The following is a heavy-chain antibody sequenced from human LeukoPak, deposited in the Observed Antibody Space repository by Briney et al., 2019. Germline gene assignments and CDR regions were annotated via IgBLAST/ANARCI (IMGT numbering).Heavy chain of an antibody. D-gene: IGHD1-26*01. Sequence: GASVKVSSKASGYTFTSYGISWVRQAPGQGLEWMGWISAYNGNTNYAQKLQGRVTMTTDTSTSTAYMELRSLRSDDPAVYYCARDPFPTVGATPPDAFDIWGQGTMVTVSS. CDR3: ARDPFPTVGATPPDAFDI. V-gene: IGHV1-18*01. CDR2: ISAYNGNT. J-gene: IGHJ3*02. CDR1: GYTFTSYG.